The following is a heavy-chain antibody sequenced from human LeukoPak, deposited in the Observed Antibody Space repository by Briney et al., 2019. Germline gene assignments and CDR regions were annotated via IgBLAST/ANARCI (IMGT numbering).Heavy chain of an antibody. CDR3: AKDRGRYYDSSGYYWGYYFDS. D-gene: IGHD3-22*01. CDR1: GFTFSSYS. CDR2: ISGSGGST. V-gene: IGHV3-23*01. Sequence: PGGSLRLSCAASGFTFSSYSMNWVRQAPGKGLEWVPAISGSGGSTYYADSVKGRFTISRDNSKNTLYLQMSSLRAEDTAVYYCAKDRGRYYDSSGYYWGYYFDSWGQGILVTVST. J-gene: IGHJ4*02.